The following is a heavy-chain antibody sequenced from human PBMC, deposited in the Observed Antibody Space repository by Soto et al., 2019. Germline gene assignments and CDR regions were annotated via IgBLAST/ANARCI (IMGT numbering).Heavy chain of an antibody. CDR1: GGSFSGYY. CDR3: XXXXXSVRFDY. J-gene: IGHJ4*02. V-gene: IGHV4-34*01. CDR2: ISHSGST. Sequence: QVQLQQWGAGLLKPSETLSLTCAVYGGSFSGYYWSWIRQXXGKGLEWIGEISHSGSTNYNPSLKSRVTXSVXXXXXXXXXXXXXXXXXXXXXXXXXXXXXSVRFDYWGQGALVTVSS.